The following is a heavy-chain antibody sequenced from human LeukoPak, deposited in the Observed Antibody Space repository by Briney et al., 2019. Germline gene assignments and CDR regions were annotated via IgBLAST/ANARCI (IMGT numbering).Heavy chain of an antibody. J-gene: IGHJ4*02. CDR3: ARDYGSGWSQLYYFDY. Sequence: GGSLRLSCSASGFTFSSYAMHWVRQAPGKGLEYVSAISSNGGSTYYADSVKGRFTISRDNAKNSLYLQMNSLRAEDTAVYYCARDYGSGWSQLYYFDYWGQGTLVTVSS. D-gene: IGHD6-19*01. CDR2: ISSNGGST. V-gene: IGHV3-64*04. CDR1: GFTFSSYA.